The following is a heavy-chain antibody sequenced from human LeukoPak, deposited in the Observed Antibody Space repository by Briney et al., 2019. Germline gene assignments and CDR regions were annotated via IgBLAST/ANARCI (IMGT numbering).Heavy chain of an antibody. J-gene: IGHJ4*02. V-gene: IGHV4-39*01. CDR2: IYYSGST. Sequence: SETLSLTCTVSGGSISSSSYYWGWIRQPPGKGLEWIGSIYYSGSTYYNPSLKSRVTISVDTSKNQFSLKLSSVTAADTAVYYCARADMVRGVTFDYWGQGTLVTVSS. CDR3: ARADMVRGVTFDY. D-gene: IGHD3-10*01. CDR1: GGSISSSSYY.